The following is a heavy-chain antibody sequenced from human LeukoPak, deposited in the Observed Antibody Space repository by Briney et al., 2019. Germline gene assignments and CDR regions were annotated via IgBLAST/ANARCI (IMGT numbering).Heavy chain of an antibody. J-gene: IGHJ3*02. CDR1: GGSFSGYY. V-gene: IGHV4-34*01. Sequence: PSETLSLTCAVYGGSFSGYYWSWIRQPPGKGLEWIGEINHSGSTNYNPSLKSRVTISVDTSKNQFSLKLSSVTAADTAVYYCARGQGRDFWSGYYYRGAFDIWGQGTMVTVSS. CDR3: ARGQGRDFWSGYYYRGAFDI. D-gene: IGHD3-3*01. CDR2: INHSGST.